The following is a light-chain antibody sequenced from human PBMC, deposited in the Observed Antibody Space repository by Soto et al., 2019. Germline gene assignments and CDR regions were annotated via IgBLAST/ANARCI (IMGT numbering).Light chain of an antibody. J-gene: IGKJ5*01. V-gene: IGKV3-20*01. Sequence: EGVLTQAPGTLSLSRGARATLSCRASERLSSVYLAWYQQRPGQPPRLLIYGASNRATGIPDRFSGSGSGTDFTLIINRLEPEDVAIYYCQQYGGSPRITFGQGTRLEIK. CDR2: GAS. CDR1: ERLSSVY. CDR3: QQYGGSPRIT.